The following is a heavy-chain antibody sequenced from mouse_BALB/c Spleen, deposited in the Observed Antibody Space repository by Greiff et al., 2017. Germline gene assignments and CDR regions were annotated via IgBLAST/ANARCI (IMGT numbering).Heavy chain of an antibody. CDR3: ARIELGRANYSAMDY. J-gene: IGHJ4*01. CDR2: INPSTGYT. CDR1: GYTFTSYW. V-gene: IGHV1-7*01. D-gene: IGHD4-1*01. Sequence: VQLQQSGAELAKPGASVKMSCKASGYTFTSYWMHWVKQRPGQGLEWIGYINPSTGYTEYNQKFKDKATLTADKSSSTAYMQLSSLTSEDSAVYYCARIELGRANYSAMDYWGQGTSVTVSS.